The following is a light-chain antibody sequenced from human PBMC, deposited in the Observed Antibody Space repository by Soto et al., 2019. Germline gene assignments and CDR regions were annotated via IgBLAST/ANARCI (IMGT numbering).Light chain of an antibody. CDR2: GAS. CDR1: QSISSN. J-gene: IGKJ3*01. V-gene: IGKV3-15*01. CDR3: QQYNNWPFT. Sequence: EIVMTQSPATLSVSPGERATLSCRASQSISSNLAWYQQKPGQAPRLLIYGASTRATGIPSTFSGSGSGIEFTLTISSLQSADFAVYYCQQYNNWPFTFGPGTKVDIK.